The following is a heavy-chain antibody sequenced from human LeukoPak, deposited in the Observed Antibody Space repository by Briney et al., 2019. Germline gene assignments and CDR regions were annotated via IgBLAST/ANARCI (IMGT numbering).Heavy chain of an antibody. CDR1: GGSISSYY. Sequence: SETLSLTCTVSGGSISSYYWSWIRQPPGKGLEWIGYIYYSGSTNYNPSLKSRVTISVDTSKDQFSLKLSSVTAGDTAAYYCASRGENGDYVVDYWGQGTLVTVSS. CDR2: IYYSGST. CDR3: ASRGENGDYVVDY. J-gene: IGHJ4*02. V-gene: IGHV4-59*12. D-gene: IGHD4-17*01.